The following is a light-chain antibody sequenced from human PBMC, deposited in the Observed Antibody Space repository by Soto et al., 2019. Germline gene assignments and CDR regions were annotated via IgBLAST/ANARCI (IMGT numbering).Light chain of an antibody. J-gene: IGLJ2*01. V-gene: IGLV1-47*01. CDR1: SSNIGSNY. CDR2: RNN. Sequence: HSVLTQPPSASGTPGQRVTISCSGSSSNIGSNYVYWYQQLPGTAPKLLIYRNNQRPSGVPDRFSGSKSGTSASLAISGLRSDDEADYYCATWDDSLSGRVFGGGTKLTVL. CDR3: ATWDDSLSGRV.